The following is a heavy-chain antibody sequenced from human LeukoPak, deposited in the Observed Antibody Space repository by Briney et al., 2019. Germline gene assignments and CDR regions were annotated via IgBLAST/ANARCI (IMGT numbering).Heavy chain of an antibody. J-gene: IGHJ4*02. CDR3: ARRDYYDSSGYYGN. D-gene: IGHD3-22*01. CDR2: IYTSGST. Sequence: SETLSLTCTVSGGSIDSYYWSWIRQPAGKGLEWIGHIYTSGSTNYNPSLESRVTMSVDTSKNQFSLRLSSVTAADTAVYYCARRDYYDSSGYYGNWGQGTLVTVSS. V-gene: IGHV4-4*07. CDR1: GGSIDSYY.